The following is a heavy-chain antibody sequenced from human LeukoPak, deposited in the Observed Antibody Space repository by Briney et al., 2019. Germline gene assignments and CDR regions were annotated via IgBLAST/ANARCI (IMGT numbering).Heavy chain of an antibody. CDR3: ARETPGSRVFDS. J-gene: IGHJ4*02. D-gene: IGHD1-14*01. V-gene: IGHV3-66*01. Sequence: PGGSLRLSCAASGFTFSTYLMHWVRQAPGKGLEWVSIIYSSDATYYADSVKGRFTVSRDKAKNTLYLQMNSLRADDTAVYYCARETPGSRVFDSWGQGTLVTVSS. CDR2: IYSSDAT. CDR1: GFTFSTYL.